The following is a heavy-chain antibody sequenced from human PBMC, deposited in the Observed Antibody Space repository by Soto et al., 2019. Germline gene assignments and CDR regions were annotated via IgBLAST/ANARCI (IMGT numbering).Heavy chain of an antibody. CDR2: IYYSGST. CDR1: GGSISSGDYY. Sequence: NPSETLSLTCTVSGGSISSGDYYWSWIRQPPGKGLEWIGYIYYSGSTYYNPSLKSRVTISVDTSKNQFSLKLSSVTAADTAVYYCARELSTSSYGMDVWGQGTTVTVSS. CDR3: ARELSTSSYGMDV. V-gene: IGHV4-30-4*01. D-gene: IGHD3-16*01. J-gene: IGHJ6*02.